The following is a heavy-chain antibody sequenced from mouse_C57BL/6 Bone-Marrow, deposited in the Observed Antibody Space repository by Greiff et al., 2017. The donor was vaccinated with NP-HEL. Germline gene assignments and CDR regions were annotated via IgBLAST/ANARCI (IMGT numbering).Heavy chain of an antibody. J-gene: IGHJ1*03. CDR1: GFTFSDYG. CDR2: ISSGSSTI. CDR3: ARSGSPYWYFDV. Sequence: DVKLVESGGGLVKPGGSLKLSCAASGFTFSDYGMHWVRQAPEKGLEWVAYISSGSSTIYYADTVKGRFTISRDNAKNTLFLQMTSLRSEDTAMYYCARSGSPYWYFDVWGTGTTVTVSS. V-gene: IGHV5-17*01. D-gene: IGHD1-1*01.